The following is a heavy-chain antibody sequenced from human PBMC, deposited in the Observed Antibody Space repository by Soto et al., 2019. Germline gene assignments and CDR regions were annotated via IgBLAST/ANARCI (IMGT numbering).Heavy chain of an antibody. V-gene: IGHV3-33*01. CDR1: GFTFSSYG. CDR2: IWYDGSNK. CDR3: ARDMYDYGDSIPDY. J-gene: IGHJ4*02. Sequence: GGSLRLSCAASGFTFSSYGMHWVRQAPGKGLEWVAVIWYDGSNKYYADSVKGRFTISRDNSKNTLYLQMNSLRAEDTAVYYCARDMYDYGDSIPDYWGQGTLVTVSS. D-gene: IGHD4-17*01.